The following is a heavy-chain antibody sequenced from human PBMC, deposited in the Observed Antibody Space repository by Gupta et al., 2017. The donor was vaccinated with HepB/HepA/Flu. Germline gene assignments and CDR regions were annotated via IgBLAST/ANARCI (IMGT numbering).Heavy chain of an antibody. V-gene: IGHV5-51*01. CDR2: IYPGDSEI. CDR3: ARPGRGPTGMDV. D-gene: IGHD5-12*01. CDR1: GDTFTRYW. Sequence: EVQLVQSGAEVKKPGESLKISCKGSGDTFTRYWLGWGRQMPGKGLEWKGIIYPGDSEIRYSPSFQGQVTISADGSNSTAYLDWNSLKASDTGIYYCARPGRGPTGMDVWGQGTTVTVSS. J-gene: IGHJ6*02.